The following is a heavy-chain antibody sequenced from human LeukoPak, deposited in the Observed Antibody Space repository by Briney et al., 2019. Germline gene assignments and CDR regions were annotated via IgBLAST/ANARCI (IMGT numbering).Heavy chain of an antibody. D-gene: IGHD2-21*02. CDR1: GFTFSSYS. V-gene: IGHV3-23*01. CDR3: AKNSPRYCGGDCPLDS. Sequence: GSLRLSCAASGFTFSSYSMDWVRQAPGKGLEWVSAITGSGGSTYYADAVEGRFTISRDNFKNMLYLQMDSLRAEDTALYYCAKNSPRYCGGDCPLDSWGQGTLVTVSS. CDR2: ITGSGGST. J-gene: IGHJ4*02.